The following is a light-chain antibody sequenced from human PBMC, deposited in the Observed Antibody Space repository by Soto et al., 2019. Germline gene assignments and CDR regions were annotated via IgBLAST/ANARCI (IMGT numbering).Light chain of an antibody. CDR1: QSVLYSSDNKNY. V-gene: IGKV4-1*01. CDR3: QQNYSTLT. CDR2: WAS. Sequence: DIVMTQSPDSLAVSLGERATINCKSSQSVLYSSDNKNYLAWYQQKPGQPPKLLIYWASTRASGVPDRFSGSGSGADFTLTISSLQAEDVAVYYCQQNYSTLTFGGGTKVEIK. J-gene: IGKJ4*01.